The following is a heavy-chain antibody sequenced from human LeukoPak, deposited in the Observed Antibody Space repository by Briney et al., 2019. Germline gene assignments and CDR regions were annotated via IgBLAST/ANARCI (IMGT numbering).Heavy chain of an antibody. J-gene: IGHJ6*03. D-gene: IGHD2/OR15-2a*01. CDR1: GYTFTSYY. CDR2: INPSGGST. Sequence: GASVNVSCKASGYTFTSYYMHWVRQAPGQGLEWMGIINPSGGSTIYAQKFQGRVTMTRDMSTSTVYMELSSLRSEDTAVYYCAVGQNRSSPPEYWYYYYYMDVWGKGTTVTVSS. V-gene: IGHV1-46*01. CDR3: AVGQNRSSPPEYWYYYYYMDV.